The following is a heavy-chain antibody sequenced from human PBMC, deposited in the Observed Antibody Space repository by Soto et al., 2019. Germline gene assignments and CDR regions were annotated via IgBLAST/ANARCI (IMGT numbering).Heavy chain of an antibody. D-gene: IGHD4-17*01. CDR3: AKEGGDYEYYFDY. J-gene: IGHJ4*02. V-gene: IGHV3-9*01. Sequence: GGSLRLSCAASGFTFDDYAMHWVRQAPGKGLEWVSGISWNSGSIGYADSVKGRFTISRDNAKNSLYLQMNSLRAEDTALYYCAKEGGDYEYYFDYWGQGTLVTVSS. CDR2: ISWNSGSI. CDR1: GFTFDDYA.